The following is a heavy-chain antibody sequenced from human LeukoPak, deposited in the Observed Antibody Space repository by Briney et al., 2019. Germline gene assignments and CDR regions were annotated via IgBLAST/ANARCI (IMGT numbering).Heavy chain of an antibody. CDR1: GGTFSSYA. V-gene: IGHV1-69*13. Sequence: GASVKVSCKASGGTFSSYAISWVRQAPGQGLEWMGGIIPIFGTANYAQKFQGRVTITADESTSTAYMELSSLRSEDTAVYYCARERRSSGWSYYFDYWGQGTLVTVSS. D-gene: IGHD6-19*01. CDR3: ARERRSSGWSYYFDY. J-gene: IGHJ4*02. CDR2: IIPIFGTA.